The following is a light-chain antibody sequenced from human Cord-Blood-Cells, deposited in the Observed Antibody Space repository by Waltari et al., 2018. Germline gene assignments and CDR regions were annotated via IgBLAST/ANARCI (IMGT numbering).Light chain of an antibody. CDR1: SSDVGSYNR. CDR2: EVS. V-gene: IGLV2-18*02. Sequence: QSALPQPPYVSGSPGQSVTISCTGTSSDVGSYNRVSWYQQPPGTAPKLMIYEVSNRPSGVPDRFSGSKSGNTASLTISGLQAEDEADYYCSSYTSSSTVFGGGTKLTVL. J-gene: IGLJ2*01. CDR3: SSYTSSSTV.